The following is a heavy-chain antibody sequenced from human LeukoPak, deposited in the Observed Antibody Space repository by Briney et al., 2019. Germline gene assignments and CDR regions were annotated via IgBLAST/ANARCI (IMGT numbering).Heavy chain of an antibody. V-gene: IGHV3-48*04. Sequence: HPGGSLRLSCAASGFTFSSYSMNWVRQAPGKGLEWVSYISSSSSTIYYADSVKGRFTISRDNAKNSLYLQMNSLRAEDTAVYYCARDGDGYNRDYWGQGTLVTVSS. D-gene: IGHD5-24*01. CDR2: ISSSSSTI. J-gene: IGHJ4*02. CDR1: GFTFSSYS. CDR3: ARDGDGYNRDY.